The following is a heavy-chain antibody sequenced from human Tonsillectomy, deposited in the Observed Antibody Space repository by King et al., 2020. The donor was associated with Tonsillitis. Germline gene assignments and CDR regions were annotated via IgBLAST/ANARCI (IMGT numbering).Heavy chain of an antibody. CDR3: SKGLSLDTSMVTDHDAFDI. CDR1: GFAFSSYR. J-gene: IGHJ3*02. V-gene: IGHV3-21*01. D-gene: IGHD5-18*01. Sequence: VQLVESGGGLVKPGGSLRLSCAASGFAFSSYRMNWVRQAPGKGLEWVSSLSSRSNYIYYAESVQGRFTISRDNAKNSLYLQMNSLRDEDTAIYYCSKGLSLDTSMVTDHDAFDIWGPGTMVTVSS. CDR2: LSSRSNYI.